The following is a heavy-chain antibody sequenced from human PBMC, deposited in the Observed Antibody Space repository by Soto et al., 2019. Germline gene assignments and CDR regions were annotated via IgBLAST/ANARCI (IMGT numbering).Heavy chain of an antibody. CDR2: FDPDEAET. D-gene: IGHD4-17*01. CDR1: GYTLNEVA. Sequence: QVQLVQSGAEVKKPGASVKVSCKVSGYTLNEVAMHWVRQAPGKGLEWLGGFDPDEAETIYAQHFQGRVTMTEDTSTDTVYMELSSLRSEDTALYFCTTYHGDYNCDHLGQGTLVSVSS. CDR3: TTYHGDYNCDH. J-gene: IGHJ5*02. V-gene: IGHV1-24*01.